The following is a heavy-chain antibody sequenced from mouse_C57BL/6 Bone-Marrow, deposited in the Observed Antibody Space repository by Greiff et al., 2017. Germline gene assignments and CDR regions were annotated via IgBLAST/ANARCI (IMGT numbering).Heavy chain of an antibody. Sequence: QVQLQQSGAELVKPGASVKMSCKASGYTFTSYWITWVKQRPGQGLEWIGDIYPGSGSTNYNEKFKSKATLTVDTSSSTAYMQVSSLTSEDSAVYDCARPDYSSDGYFDIWGTGTTVTVAS. J-gene: IGHJ1*03. CDR3: ARPDYSSDGYFDI. D-gene: IGHD1-1*01. CDR2: IYPGSGST. CDR1: GYTFTSYW. V-gene: IGHV1-55*01.